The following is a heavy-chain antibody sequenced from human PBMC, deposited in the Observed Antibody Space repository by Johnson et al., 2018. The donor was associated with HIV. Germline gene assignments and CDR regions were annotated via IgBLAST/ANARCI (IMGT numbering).Heavy chain of an antibody. J-gene: IGHJ3*02. Sequence: EVQLVESGGGVVQPGRSLRLSCVASGFTFDDYGMSWVRQAPGKGLEWVSGIHWNGGSTGYAESVKGRFTISRDNAKNSLYLQMNSLRAEDTAVYYCTRDDTEADGAFDIWGQGTIATVSS. V-gene: IGHV3-20*04. CDR3: TRDDTEADGAFDI. D-gene: IGHD2-2*02. CDR2: IHWNGGST. CDR1: GFTFDDYG.